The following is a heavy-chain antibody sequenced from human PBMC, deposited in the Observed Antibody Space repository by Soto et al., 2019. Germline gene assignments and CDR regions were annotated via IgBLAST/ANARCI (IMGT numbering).Heavy chain of an antibody. D-gene: IGHD3-22*01. CDR3: ARVGEPSSGYYYADRPRDAIDI. CDR1: GFTFSSYG. V-gene: IGHV3-33*01. J-gene: IGHJ3*02. Sequence: GGSLRLSCTASGFTFSSYGMHWVRQAPGKGLEWVAVIWYDGSNKYYADSVKGRFTISRDNSKNTLYPQMNSLRAEDTAVYYCARVGEPSSGYYYADRPRDAIDIWGQGTMVTVSS. CDR2: IWYDGSNK.